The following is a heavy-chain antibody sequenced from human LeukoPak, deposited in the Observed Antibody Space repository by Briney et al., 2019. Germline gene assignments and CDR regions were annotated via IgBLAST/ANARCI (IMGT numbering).Heavy chain of an antibody. Sequence: SETLSLTCTVSGDSISSGDYYWSWIRQPAGKGLEWIGRISSSGSTNYNPSFKSRVTISVDTSKNQFSLKLSSVTAADTAVYFCARGPYSYDSSGAFDIWGQGTMVTVSS. D-gene: IGHD3-22*01. V-gene: IGHV4-61*02. CDR1: GDSISSGDYY. CDR3: ARGPYSYDSSGAFDI. J-gene: IGHJ3*02. CDR2: ISSSGST.